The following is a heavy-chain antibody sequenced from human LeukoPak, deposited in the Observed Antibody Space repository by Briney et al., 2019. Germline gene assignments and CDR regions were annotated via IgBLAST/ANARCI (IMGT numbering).Heavy chain of an antibody. Sequence: GGSLRLSCAASGFTFSSYAMSWVRQAPGKGLEWVSAISGSGGSTCYADSVKGRFTISRDNSKNTLYLQMNSLRAEDTAVYYCAKVEQQLVMEYYFDYWGQGTLVTVSS. D-gene: IGHD6-13*01. CDR2: ISGSGGST. V-gene: IGHV3-23*01. CDR3: AKVEQQLVMEYYFDY. J-gene: IGHJ4*02. CDR1: GFTFSSYA.